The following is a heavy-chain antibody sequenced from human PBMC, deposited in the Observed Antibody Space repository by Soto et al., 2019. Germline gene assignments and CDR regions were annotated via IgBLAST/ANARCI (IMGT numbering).Heavy chain of an antibody. J-gene: IGHJ5*02. V-gene: IGHV1-3*01. CDR2: INAANGDT. Sequence: GGSVKVSCKASGYTFTSYCIHWVQQAPGERLEWMGWINAANGDTKYSPKFQGRVTITRDTSASTAYMELSSLRSEDTAVYYCVRRHVSATGIDWFDPWGQGTLVTVSS. D-gene: IGHD6-13*01. CDR1: GYTFTSYC. CDR3: VRRHVSATGIDWFDP.